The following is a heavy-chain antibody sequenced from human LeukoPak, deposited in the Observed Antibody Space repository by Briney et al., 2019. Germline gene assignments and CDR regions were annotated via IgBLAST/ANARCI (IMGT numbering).Heavy chain of an antibody. CDR2: IYHSGST. Sequence: SETLSLTCTVSGYSISSGFYRGWIRQPPGKGLEWIGSIYHSGSTYYNPSLKSRVTISVDTSKNQFSLKLRSVTAADTAVYYCARAGRYYDSGGYEVVDYWGQGTLVTVSS. D-gene: IGHD3-22*01. CDR1: GYSISSGFY. CDR3: ARAGRYYDSGGYEVVDY. V-gene: IGHV4-38-2*02. J-gene: IGHJ4*02.